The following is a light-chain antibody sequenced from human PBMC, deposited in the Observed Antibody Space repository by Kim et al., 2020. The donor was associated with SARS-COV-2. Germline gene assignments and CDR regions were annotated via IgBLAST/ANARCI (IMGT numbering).Light chain of an antibody. CDR1: SGDIGNSNS. Sequence: QSALTQPVSMSGSPGQSITISCSGTSGDIGNSNSVSWYQQNSGEAPRLKIYDVRDRPSGVSARFSGSKSAKMASLTISGPRYEDEADYYCCSTSNTLDYVFGSGTKVTAL. V-gene: IGLV2-14*03. J-gene: IGLJ1*01. CDR2: DVR. CDR3: CSTSNTLDYV.